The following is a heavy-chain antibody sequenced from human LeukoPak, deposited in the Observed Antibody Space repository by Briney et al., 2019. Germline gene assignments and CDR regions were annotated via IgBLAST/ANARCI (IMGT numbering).Heavy chain of an antibody. V-gene: IGHV7-4-1*02. Sequence: ASVKVSCKASGYTFTSYAMNWVRQAPGQGLEWMGWINTNTGNPTYAQGFTGRFVFSLDTSVSTAYLQISSLKAEDTAVYYCAKNYGSGSCYLKGAYYYGMDVWGQGTTVTVSS. CDR2: INTNTGNP. D-gene: IGHD3-10*01. CDR1: GYTFTSYA. CDR3: AKNYGSGSCYLKGAYYYGMDV. J-gene: IGHJ6*02.